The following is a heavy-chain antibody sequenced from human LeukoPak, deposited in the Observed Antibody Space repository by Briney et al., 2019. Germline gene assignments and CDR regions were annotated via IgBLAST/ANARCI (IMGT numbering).Heavy chain of an antibody. J-gene: IGHJ5*02. CDR1: GVSFSGYY. D-gene: IGHD1-26*01. Sequence: SETLSLTCAVSGVSFSGYYWSWIRQPPGKGLEWIGEINHSGSTNYNPSLKSRVTISVDTSKNQFSLKLSSVTAADTAVYYCARSSPWDNWFDPWGQGTLVTVSS. V-gene: IGHV4-34*01. CDR3: ARSSPWDNWFDP. CDR2: INHSGST.